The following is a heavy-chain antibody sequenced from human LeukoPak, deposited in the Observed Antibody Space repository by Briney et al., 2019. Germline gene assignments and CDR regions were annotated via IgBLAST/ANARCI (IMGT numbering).Heavy chain of an antibody. CDR1: GFTFSSYS. CDR3: ARATSYYMDV. V-gene: IGHV3-21*01. CDR2: INSNSSYI. D-gene: IGHD1-1*01. J-gene: IGHJ6*03. Sequence: GGSLRLSCAASGFTFSSYSMNWVRQAPGKGLEWVSSINSNSSYIYYTDSLKGRFTISRDNAKNTLYLQMNSLRAEDTAVYYCARATSYYMDVWGKGTTVTISS.